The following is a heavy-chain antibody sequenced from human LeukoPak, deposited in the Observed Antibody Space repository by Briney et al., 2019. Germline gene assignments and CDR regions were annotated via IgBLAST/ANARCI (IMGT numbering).Heavy chain of an antibody. V-gene: IGHV4-4*03. D-gene: IGHD3-22*01. Sequence: PELLSLTCAVTGGSIRSSNMWGGVRQPTKKGLEWIGEIYHSGSTNYNPSLKSRVTISVDKSKSQFSLKLSSVTAADTAVYYCARSGVGFYYDSSGYLLSAFDIWGQGTMVTVPS. CDR1: GGSIRSSNM. CDR2: IYHSGST. J-gene: IGHJ3*02. CDR3: ARSGVGFYYDSSGYLLSAFDI.